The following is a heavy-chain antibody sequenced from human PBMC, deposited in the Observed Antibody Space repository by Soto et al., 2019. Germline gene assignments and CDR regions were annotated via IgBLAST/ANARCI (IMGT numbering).Heavy chain of an antibody. CDR1: GFTFSSYA. Sequence: QVQLVESGGGVVQPGRSLRLSCAASGFTFSSYAMHWARQAPGKGLEWVAVISYDGSNKYYADSVKGRFTISRDNSKNTLYLQMNSLRAEDTAVYYCAREFTIFGANYGMDVWGQGTTVTVSS. J-gene: IGHJ6*02. D-gene: IGHD3-3*01. CDR2: ISYDGSNK. CDR3: AREFTIFGANYGMDV. V-gene: IGHV3-30-3*01.